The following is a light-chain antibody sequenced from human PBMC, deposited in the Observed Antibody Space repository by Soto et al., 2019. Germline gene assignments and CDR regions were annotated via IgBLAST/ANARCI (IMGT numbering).Light chain of an antibody. J-gene: IGLJ1*01. CDR1: SSDVGGYNY. CDR2: EVS. V-gene: IGLV2-14*01. CDR3: SSYTSSSTPRYV. Sequence: QSARSRLAAGSGSPGQSITVSCTGTSSDVGGYNYVSWYQQHPGKAPKLMIYEVSNRPSGVSNRFSGSKSGNTASLTISGLQAEDEADYYCSSYTSSSTPRYVFGTGTQVTVL.